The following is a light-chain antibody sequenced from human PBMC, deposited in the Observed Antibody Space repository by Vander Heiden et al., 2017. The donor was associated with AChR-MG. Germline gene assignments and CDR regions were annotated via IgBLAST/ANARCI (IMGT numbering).Light chain of an antibody. CDR3: MQATQWPRT. J-gene: IGKJ1*01. V-gene: IGKV2-30*02. CDR2: QVS. Sequence: DVVLTQSPLSLPVTLGQPASISCRSSQSLVHSDGNTYLNWFQQRPGQSPRRLVYQVSKRESGVPDRFSGSGSGADFTLKISRVEAEDVAVYYCMQATQWPRTFGQGTKVELK. CDR1: QSLVHSDGNTY.